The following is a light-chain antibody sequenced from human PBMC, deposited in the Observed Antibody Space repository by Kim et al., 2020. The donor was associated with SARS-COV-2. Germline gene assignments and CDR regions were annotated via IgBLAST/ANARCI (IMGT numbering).Light chain of an antibody. J-gene: IGKJ2*01. CDR1: QSVNSY. CDR2: DAS. Sequence: EVVLTQSPATLSLSPGERATLSCRASQSVNSYLAWYQQKPDQAPRLLIQDASNRATGIPARFSGSGSGTDFALTISSLEPEDSAVYYCQQRYNWPPTFGQGTKLEI. CDR3: QQRYNWPPT. V-gene: IGKV3-11*01.